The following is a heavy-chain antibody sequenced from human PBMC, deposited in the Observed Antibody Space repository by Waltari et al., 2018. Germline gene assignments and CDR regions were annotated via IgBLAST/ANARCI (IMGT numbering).Heavy chain of an antibody. CDR1: GYSFTSYW. V-gene: IGHV5-51*01. Sequence: EVQLVQSGAEVKKPGESLKISCKGCGYSFTSYWIGGVRQMPVKGLEGMGIIYPADSDTRYSPSVQGQVTISADKSISTAYLQWSSLKASDTATYYCATTMIVVARHWGQGTLVTVSS. J-gene: IGHJ1*01. CDR2: IYPADSDT. D-gene: IGHD3-22*01. CDR3: ATTMIVVARH.